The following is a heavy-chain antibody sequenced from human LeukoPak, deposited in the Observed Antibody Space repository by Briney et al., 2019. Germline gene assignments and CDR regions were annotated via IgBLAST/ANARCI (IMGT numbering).Heavy chain of an antibody. D-gene: IGHD6-6*01. Sequence: SETLSLTCTVSGGSISSGGYYWSWIRQHPGKGLEWIGYIYYSGSTYYNPSHKSRVTISVDTSKNQFSLKLSSVTAADTAVYYCAGESPSGFDPWGQGTLVTVSS. J-gene: IGHJ5*02. CDR2: IYYSGST. V-gene: IGHV4-31*03. CDR1: GGSISSGGYY. CDR3: AGESPSGFDP.